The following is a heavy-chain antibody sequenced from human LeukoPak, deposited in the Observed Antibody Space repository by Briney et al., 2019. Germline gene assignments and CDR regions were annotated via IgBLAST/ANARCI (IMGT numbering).Heavy chain of an antibody. CDR2: ISYDGSNK. J-gene: IGHJ4*02. V-gene: IGHV3-30*04. CDR1: GFTFSSYA. CDR3: AREPIWFGDLTRD. D-gene: IGHD3-10*01. Sequence: GGSLRLSCAASGFTFSSYAMHWVRQAPGKGLEWVAVISYDGSNKYYADSVKGRFTISRDNAKNSLYLQMNSLRAEDTAVYYCAREPIWFGDLTRDWGQGTLVTVSS.